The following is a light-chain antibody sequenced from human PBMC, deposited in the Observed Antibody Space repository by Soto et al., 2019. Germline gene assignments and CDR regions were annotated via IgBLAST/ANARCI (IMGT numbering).Light chain of an antibody. Sequence: EIVLTQSPSTLSVSPGERATLSSRASQSVVSNLAWYQQKPGQAPRLLIYRASTRATGIPARFSGSGAGTEFTLTISSLQSGDFAVYSCQQYNNWPQTFGQGTKLEIK. CDR3: QQYNNWPQT. V-gene: IGKV3-15*01. J-gene: IGKJ2*01. CDR1: QSVVSN. CDR2: RAS.